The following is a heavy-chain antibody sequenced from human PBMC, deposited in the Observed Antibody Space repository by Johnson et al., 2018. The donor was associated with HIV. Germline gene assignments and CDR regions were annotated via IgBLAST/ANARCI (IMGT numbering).Heavy chain of an antibody. D-gene: IGHD1-1*01. CDR3: ARDLDLREDLAFDI. V-gene: IGHV3-33*01. Sequence: QLVESGGGVVKPGRSVRLYCAASGFIFSTYGMHWVRQAPGKGLEWVAVIWYDGSNEHYADSVKGRFTISRDNSKNTLYLQMNSLRAEDTAVYYCARDLDLREDLAFDIWGQGTMVTVSS. J-gene: IGHJ3*02. CDR2: IWYDGSNE. CDR1: GFIFSTYG.